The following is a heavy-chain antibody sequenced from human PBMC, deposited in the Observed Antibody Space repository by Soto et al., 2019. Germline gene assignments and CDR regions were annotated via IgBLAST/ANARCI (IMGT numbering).Heavy chain of an antibody. V-gene: IGHV3-33*01. CDR3: ARESSGSYKFDY. D-gene: IGHD1-26*01. Sequence: GESLKISCAASGFTFSSYGMHWVRQAPGKGLEWVAVIWYDKSNKYYADSVKGRFTISRDNSKSTLYLQMNSLRAEDTAMYYCARESSGSYKFDYWGQGTLVTVSS. CDR2: IWYDKSNK. CDR1: GFTFSSYG. J-gene: IGHJ4*02.